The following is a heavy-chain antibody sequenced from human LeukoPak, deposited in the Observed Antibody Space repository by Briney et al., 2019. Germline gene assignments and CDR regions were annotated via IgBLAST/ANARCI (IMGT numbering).Heavy chain of an antibody. Sequence: SETLSLTCTVSGGSISSSSFYWGWIRQPPGKGLEWIGSIYYSGSTYYNPSLKSRVTISVDTSKNQFSLKLSSVTAADTAVYYCATPNYYDSNGIFPFDYWGQGTLVTVSS. CDR3: ATPNYYDSNGIFPFDY. V-gene: IGHV4-39*01. J-gene: IGHJ4*02. CDR1: GGSISSSSFY. D-gene: IGHD3-22*01. CDR2: IYYSGST.